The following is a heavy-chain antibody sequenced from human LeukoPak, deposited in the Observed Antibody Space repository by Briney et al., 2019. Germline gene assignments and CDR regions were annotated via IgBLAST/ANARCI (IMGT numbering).Heavy chain of an antibody. Sequence: PGGSLRLSCAASGFTFSSHAMSWVRQAPGKGLEWISAISGSGGNTYYADSVKGRLTISRDNSKNTLFLQMNSLRVEDTAVYYCAKEDPIVSVGFDYWGQGTLVNVTS. V-gene: IGHV3-23*01. CDR3: AKEDPIVSVGFDY. J-gene: IGHJ4*02. CDR2: ISGSGGNT. CDR1: GFTFSSHA. D-gene: IGHD2-15*01.